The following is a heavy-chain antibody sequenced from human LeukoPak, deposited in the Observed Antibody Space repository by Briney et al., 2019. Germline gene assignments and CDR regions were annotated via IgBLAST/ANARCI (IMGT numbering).Heavy chain of an antibody. V-gene: IGHV3-64D*06. Sequence: GGSLRLSCAASGFTFSSYAMSWVRQAPGKGLEYVSGISYNGRSTYYAESVKGRFTTSRGNSKNRLYLQMSSLRAEDTAVYYCVKDVDYGGNSIPDYWGQGTLVTVSS. CDR1: GFTFSSYA. CDR3: VKDVDYGGNSIPDY. CDR2: ISYNGRST. D-gene: IGHD4-23*01. J-gene: IGHJ4*02.